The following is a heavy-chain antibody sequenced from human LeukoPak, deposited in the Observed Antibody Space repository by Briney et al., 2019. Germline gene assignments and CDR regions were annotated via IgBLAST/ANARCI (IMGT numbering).Heavy chain of an antibody. V-gene: IGHV4-39*07. J-gene: IGHJ2*01. CDR1: GGSISSSSYY. D-gene: IGHD6-13*01. CDR3: ARVSVGQQLVLAWYFDL. CDR2: IYYSGST. Sequence: SETLSLTCTVSGGSISSSSYYWGWIRQPSGRGLEWIGSIYYSGSTNYNPSLKSRVTISVDTSKNQFSLKLSSVTAADTAVYYCARVSVGQQLVLAWYFDLWGRGTLVTVSS.